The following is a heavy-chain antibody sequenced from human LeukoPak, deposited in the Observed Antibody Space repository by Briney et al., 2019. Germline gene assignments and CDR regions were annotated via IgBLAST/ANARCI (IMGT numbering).Heavy chain of an antibody. CDR2: ISASGSSR. Sequence: GGSLTLSCAASGFTFSSYEMNWVRHAPGKGLEWVSYISASGSSRYYADSVKGRFTISRDNARNSLYLQMDSLRGEDTAVYYCATVGRAARPGYWGQGTLITVSS. V-gene: IGHV3-48*03. CDR1: GFTFSSYE. CDR3: ATVGRAARPGY. J-gene: IGHJ4*02. D-gene: IGHD6-6*01.